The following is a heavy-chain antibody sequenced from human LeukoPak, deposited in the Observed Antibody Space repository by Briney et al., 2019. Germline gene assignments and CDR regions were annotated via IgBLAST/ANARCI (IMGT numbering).Heavy chain of an antibody. V-gene: IGHV5-51*01. Sequence: GESLKISCKGSGYSFTSFWIGWVRQMPGKGLEWMGIIYPDDSYTTYSPSFQGQVTISADESISTAYLQWSSLKASDTAMYYCATLKGGGDTEIDYWGQGTLVTVSS. J-gene: IGHJ4*02. CDR3: ATLKGGGDTEIDY. D-gene: IGHD3-10*01. CDR2: IYPDDSYT. CDR1: GYSFTSFW.